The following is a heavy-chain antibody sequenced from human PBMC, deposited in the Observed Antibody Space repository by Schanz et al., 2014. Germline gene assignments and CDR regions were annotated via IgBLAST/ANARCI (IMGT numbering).Heavy chain of an antibody. CDR3: ASPSGYSDYGTYCDF. V-gene: IGHV3-30-3*01. D-gene: IGHD5-12*01. CDR2: ISNDGSIK. Sequence: QVQLLQFGGGVVQPGRSLRLSCAASGFTFSSYAMHWVRQAPGKGLEWVALISNDGSIKYYADSVEGRFTISRDNSRNTLYLQMNSLRTEDTAVYYCASPSGYSDYGTYCDFWGQGTLVTVSS. CDR1: GFTFSSYA. J-gene: IGHJ4*02.